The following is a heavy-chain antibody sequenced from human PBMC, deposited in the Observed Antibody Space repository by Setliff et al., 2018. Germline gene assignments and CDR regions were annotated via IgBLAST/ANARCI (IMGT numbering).Heavy chain of an antibody. CDR3: ARGVYEYSYGYRGHYYYYMDV. CDR2: INTNTGNP. D-gene: IGHD3-16*01. J-gene: IGHJ6*03. CDR1: GYTFTGYA. Sequence: ASVKVSCKASGYTFTGYAINWVRQAPGQGLEYLGWINTNTGNPTYVQGFTGRFVFSLDTSVSTAYLQISSLKAEDTAVYYCARGVYEYSYGYRGHYYYYMDVWSKGATVTVSS. V-gene: IGHV7-4-1*02.